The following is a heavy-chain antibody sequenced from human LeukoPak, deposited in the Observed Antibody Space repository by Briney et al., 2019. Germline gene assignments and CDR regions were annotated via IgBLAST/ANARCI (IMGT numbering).Heavy chain of an antibody. V-gene: IGHV1-69*05. CDR1: GGTFSSYA. CDR2: IIPIFGTA. CDR3: ARERAAMANGYFDY. Sequence: ASVKVSCKASGGTFSSYAISWVRQAPGQGLEWMGGIIPIFGTANYAQKFQGRVTITTDESTSTAYMELSSLRSEDTAVYYCARERAAMANGYFDYWGQGTLVTVSS. D-gene: IGHD5-18*01. J-gene: IGHJ4*02.